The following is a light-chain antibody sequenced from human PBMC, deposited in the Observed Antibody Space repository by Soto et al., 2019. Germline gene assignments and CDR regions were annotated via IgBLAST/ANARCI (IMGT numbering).Light chain of an antibody. J-gene: IGKJ5*01. CDR2: RAS. Sequence: EIVLTQCPATMSVSPGEGATLSCRASQSLNINLAWYQQKPGQPPRLLIYRASTRATDVPARFSGSGSGTEFTLTIGTLQSEDFAVYYCQQYNRWPITFGQGTRLEIK. CDR1: QSLNIN. V-gene: IGKV3-15*01. CDR3: QQYNRWPIT.